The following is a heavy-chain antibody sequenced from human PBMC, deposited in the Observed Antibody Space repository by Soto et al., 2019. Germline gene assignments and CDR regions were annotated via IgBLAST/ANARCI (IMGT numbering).Heavy chain of an antibody. D-gene: IGHD4-4*01. CDR1: GYTFTSYD. V-gene: IGHV1-8*01. J-gene: IGHJ3*02. Sequence: GASVKVSCKASGYTFTSYDINWVRQATGQGLEWMGWINPNSGNTGYAQKFQGRVTMTRNTSTSTAYMELSSLRSDDTAVYYCARRGAVTDAFDIWGQGTMVTVSS. CDR2: INPNSGNT. CDR3: ARRGAVTDAFDI.